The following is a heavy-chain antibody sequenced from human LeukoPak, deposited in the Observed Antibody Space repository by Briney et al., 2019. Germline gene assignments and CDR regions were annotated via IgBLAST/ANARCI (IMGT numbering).Heavy chain of an antibody. D-gene: IGHD5-24*01. CDR3: AKLYGYNSYNYFDC. J-gene: IGHJ4*02. CDR1: EFIFSTYE. CDR2: ISSTSVFI. Sequence: PGGSLRLSCAASEFIFSTYEMNWVRQAPGKGLEWVASISSTSVFIYYAASVKGRFTISRDNAKNSLYLQMSSLRAEDTAVYYCAKLYGYNSYNYFDCWGQGTLVTVSS. V-gene: IGHV3-21*04.